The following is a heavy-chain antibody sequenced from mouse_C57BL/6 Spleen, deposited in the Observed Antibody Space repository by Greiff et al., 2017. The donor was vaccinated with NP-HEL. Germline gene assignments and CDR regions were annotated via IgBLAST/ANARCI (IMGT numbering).Heavy chain of an antibody. CDR3: ARTGFYAMDY. CDR1: GFTFSDYG. V-gene: IGHV5-17*01. Sequence: EVQLQESGGGLVKPGGSLKLSCAASGFTFSDYGMHWVRQAPEQGLEWVAYISSGSSTIYYADTVKGRFTISRDNAKNALFLQMTRLRAEDTAMYYCARTGFYAMDYWGQGTSVTVSS. CDR2: ISSGSSTI. J-gene: IGHJ4*01. D-gene: IGHD2-2*01.